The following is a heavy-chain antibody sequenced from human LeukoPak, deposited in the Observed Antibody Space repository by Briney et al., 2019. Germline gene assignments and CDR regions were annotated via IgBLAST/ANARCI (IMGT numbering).Heavy chain of an antibody. D-gene: IGHD3-3*02. CDR1: GGSFSGYY. CDR3: ARHFHRYYYYVDV. Sequence: PSETLSLTCAVYGGSFSGYYWSWIRQPPGKGLEWIGEINHSGSTNYNPSLKSRVTISVDTSKNQFSLKLSSVTAADTAVYYCARHFHRYYYYVDVWGKGTTVTVPS. J-gene: IGHJ6*03. CDR2: INHSGST. V-gene: IGHV4-34*01.